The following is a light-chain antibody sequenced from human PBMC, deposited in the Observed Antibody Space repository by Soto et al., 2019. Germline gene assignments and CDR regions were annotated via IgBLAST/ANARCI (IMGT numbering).Light chain of an antibody. CDR3: QQSHGIPYT. Sequence: DIQMTQSPSSLSASVGDRVTITCRASQTISTYLNWYQQEPGKAPKLLIYAASSLQSGVPSRFSGSGSGTDFTLTISILQPEDFAAYYYQQSHGIPYTFGQGTKLEIK. V-gene: IGKV1-39*01. CDR2: AAS. CDR1: QTISTY. J-gene: IGKJ2*01.